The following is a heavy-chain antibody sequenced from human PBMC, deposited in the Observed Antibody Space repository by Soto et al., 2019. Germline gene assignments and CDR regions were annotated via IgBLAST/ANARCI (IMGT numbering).Heavy chain of an antibody. CDR3: AIHSTGYEDS. D-gene: IGHD5-12*01. J-gene: IGHJ4*02. Sequence: PGESLKISCQGSGYRFTDYWIGWVRQMPGKGLEWMGIIHPSDFDTRYSPSFQAQVTISADKSTSTAYLQWNSLKASDTAMYYCAIHSTGYEDSWGQGTLVTVSS. CDR2: IHPSDFDT. V-gene: IGHV5-51*01. CDR1: GYRFTDYW.